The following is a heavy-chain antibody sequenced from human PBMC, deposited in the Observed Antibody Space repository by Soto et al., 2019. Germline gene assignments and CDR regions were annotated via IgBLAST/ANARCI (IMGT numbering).Heavy chain of an antibody. V-gene: IGHV4-59*01. CDR3: ARYFDWPNGFDL. D-gene: IGHD3-9*01. Sequence: QVLLQDSGPGLVKPSETLSTSCTVSGGSISGYYWSWIRQPPGKRLEWIGYINYSGSTNYNPSLKSRVTISVDTSKKHFSLNLGSVTAPDTAVYYCARYFDWPNGFDLWGQPTIITVSS. CDR1: GGSISGYY. J-gene: IGHJ3*01. CDR2: INYSGST.